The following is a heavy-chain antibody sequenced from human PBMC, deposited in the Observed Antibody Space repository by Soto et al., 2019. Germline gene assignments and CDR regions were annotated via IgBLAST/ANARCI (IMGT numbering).Heavy chain of an antibody. Sequence: EVQLVESGGGLVEPGGSLRLSCAASGFTFSSYSMNWVRQAPGKGLDWVSSISSSSSYIYYADSVKGRCTISRDNAKNSLYLQMNSLRAEDTAVYYCAREGVDGMGFDIWGQGTMVTVSS. CDR3: AREGVDGMGFDI. V-gene: IGHV3-21*01. CDR1: GFTFSSYS. CDR2: ISSSSSYI. D-gene: IGHD3-16*01. J-gene: IGHJ3*02.